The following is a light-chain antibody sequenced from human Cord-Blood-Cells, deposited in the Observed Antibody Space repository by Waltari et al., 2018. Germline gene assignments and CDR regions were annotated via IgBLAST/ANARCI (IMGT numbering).Light chain of an antibody. CDR2: EVS. J-gene: IGLJ2*01. V-gene: IGLV2-8*01. CDR1: SSDVGGYNY. Sequence: QSALTQPPSASGSPGQSVTISCTGTSSDVGGYNYVSWYQQHPGKPPKLMIHEVSKRPSGVPDRFSGSKSGNTASLTVSGLQAEDEADYYCSSYAGSNKVFGGGTKLTVL. CDR3: SSYAGSNKV.